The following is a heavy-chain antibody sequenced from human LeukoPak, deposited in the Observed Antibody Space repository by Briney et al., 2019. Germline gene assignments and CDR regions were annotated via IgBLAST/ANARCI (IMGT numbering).Heavy chain of an antibody. D-gene: IGHD6-6*01. Sequence: ASVKVSCKASGYTFISYYMHWVRQAPGQGLEWMGIINPNGGSTSYAQKFQGRVTMTEDTSTDTAYMELSSLRSEDTAVYYCATDTIAARPTSFDYWGQGTLVTVSS. J-gene: IGHJ4*02. CDR2: INPNGGST. CDR1: GYTFISYY. CDR3: ATDTIAARPTSFDY. V-gene: IGHV1-46*01.